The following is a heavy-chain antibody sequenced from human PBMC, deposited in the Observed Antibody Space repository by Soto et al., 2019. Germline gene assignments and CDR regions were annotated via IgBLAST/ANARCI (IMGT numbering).Heavy chain of an antibody. D-gene: IGHD3-9*01. CDR1: GYTFTSYG. V-gene: IGHV1-18*01. Sequence: QVQLVQSGAEVKKPGASVKVSCKASGYTFTSYGISWVRQAPGQGLEWMGWISAYNGNTTYAQKLQGRVTMTTDTSKRTAYMELRSLRSDDKAGYYCAGVDYDILTGYYVAHYGMDVWGQGTTVTVSS. CDR3: AGVDYDILTGYYVAHYGMDV. CDR2: ISAYNGNT. J-gene: IGHJ6*02.